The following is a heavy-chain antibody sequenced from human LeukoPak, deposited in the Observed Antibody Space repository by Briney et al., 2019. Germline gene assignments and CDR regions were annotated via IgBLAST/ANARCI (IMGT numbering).Heavy chain of an antibody. CDR3: ARQGNGGDRRIDY. CDR1: GYSFTTYW. V-gene: IGHV5-51*01. D-gene: IGHD3-10*01. Sequence: AGESLKISCKASGYSFTTYWIGWVRQMPGKGLEWMGATFPGDSDTRNSPSFEGQVTISADKSLTTAYLQWGSLKASDTAMYYCARQGNGGDRRIDYWGQGTLVTVSS. CDR2: TFPGDSDT. J-gene: IGHJ4*02.